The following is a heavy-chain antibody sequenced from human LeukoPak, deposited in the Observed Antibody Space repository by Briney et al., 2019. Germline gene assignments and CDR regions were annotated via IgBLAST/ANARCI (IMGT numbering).Heavy chain of an antibody. D-gene: IGHD2-15*01. CDR1: GGSISSYY. V-gene: IGHV4-4*07. J-gene: IGHJ5*02. CDR2: IYTSGST. Sequence: PTETLSLTCTVSGGSISSYYWSWIRQPAGKGLEWIGRIYTSGSTNYNPSLKSRVTMSVDTSKNQFSLKLSSVTAADTAVYYCARDADVVTVDGNRFDPWGQGTLVTVSS. CDR3: ARDADVVTVDGNRFDP.